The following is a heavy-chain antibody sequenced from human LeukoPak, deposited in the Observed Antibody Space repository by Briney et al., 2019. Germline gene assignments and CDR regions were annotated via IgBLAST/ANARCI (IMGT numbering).Heavy chain of an antibody. Sequence: GGSLRLSCAASGFTFSSYSMNWVRQAPGKGLEWVSSISSSSSYIYYADSVQGRFTISRDNAKNSLYLQMNSLRAEDTAVYYCASDWGFGEPYFDYWGQGPLVTVSS. J-gene: IGHJ4*02. CDR2: ISSSSSYI. V-gene: IGHV3-21*01. CDR3: ASDWGFGEPYFDY. CDR1: GFTFSSYS. D-gene: IGHD3-10*01.